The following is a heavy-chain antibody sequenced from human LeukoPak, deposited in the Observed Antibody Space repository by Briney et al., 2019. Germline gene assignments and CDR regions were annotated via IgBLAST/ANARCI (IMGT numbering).Heavy chain of an antibody. Sequence: GGSLRLSCAASGFTFSSYGMHWVRQAPGKGLEWVAVISYDGSNKYYADSVKGRFTISRDNSKNALYLQMNSLRAEDTAVYYCANEAVAGTDYWGQGTLVTVSS. V-gene: IGHV3-30*18. CDR2: ISYDGSNK. J-gene: IGHJ4*02. D-gene: IGHD6-19*01. CDR1: GFTFSSYG. CDR3: ANEAVAGTDY.